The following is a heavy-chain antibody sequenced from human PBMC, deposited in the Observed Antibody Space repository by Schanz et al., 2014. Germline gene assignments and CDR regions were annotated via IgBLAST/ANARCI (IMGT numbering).Heavy chain of an antibody. V-gene: IGHV1-69*04. CDR3: ARGNTIFGVVILGWLDP. D-gene: IGHD3-3*01. Sequence: QVQLVQSGAEVTKPGSSVTVSCKASGDTLSSYGISWVRQAPGQGLEWMGRIIPNLGSANYAQKFQGRVTITADKSTSTVYMELSSLRSEDTDIYYCARGNTIFGVVILGWLDPWGQGTLVTVSS. J-gene: IGHJ5*02. CDR2: IIPNLGSA. CDR1: GDTLSSYG.